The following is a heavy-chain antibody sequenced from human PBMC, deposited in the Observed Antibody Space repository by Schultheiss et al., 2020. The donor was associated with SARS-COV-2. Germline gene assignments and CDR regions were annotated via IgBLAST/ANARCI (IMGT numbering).Heavy chain of an antibody. CDR2: IWYDGSNK. CDR1: GFTFSSYA. D-gene: IGHD6-6*01. CDR3: ASELVRSDAFDI. V-gene: IGHV3-33*01. Sequence: GGSLRLSCAASGFTFSSYAMSWVRQAPGKGLEWVAVIWYDGSNKYYADSVKGRFTISRDNSKNTLYLQMNSLRAEDTAVYYCASELVRSDAFDIWGQGTMVTVSS. J-gene: IGHJ3*02.